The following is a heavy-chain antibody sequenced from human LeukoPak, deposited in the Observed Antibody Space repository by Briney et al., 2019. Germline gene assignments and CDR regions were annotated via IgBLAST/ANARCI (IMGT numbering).Heavy chain of an antibody. Sequence: GGSLRLSCAASGFTFSSYAMSWVRQAPGRGLEWVAVIWYDGSNKYYADSVKGRFTISRDNSKNTLYLQMNSLRAEDTAVYYCARGQNTYYDFWSGYTPYWFDPWGQGTLVTVSS. J-gene: IGHJ5*02. CDR2: IWYDGSNK. CDR3: ARGQNTYYDFWSGYTPYWFDP. V-gene: IGHV3-33*08. D-gene: IGHD3-3*01. CDR1: GFTFSSYA.